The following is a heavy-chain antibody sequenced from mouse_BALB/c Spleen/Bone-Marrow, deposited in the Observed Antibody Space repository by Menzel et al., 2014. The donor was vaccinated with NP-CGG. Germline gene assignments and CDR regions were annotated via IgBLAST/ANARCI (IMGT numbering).Heavy chain of an antibody. D-gene: IGHD2-10*01. V-gene: IGHV5-9*02. J-gene: IGHJ3*01. CDR1: GFAFSSYD. CDR2: ISSGGSYT. Sequence: LQQSGGGLVKPGGSLKLSCAASGFAFSSYDMSWVRQTPEKRLEWVATISSGGSYTYYPDSVKGRFTISRDNARNTLYLQMSSLRSEDTALYYCARHPYYGNYPAWFAYWGQGTLVTVSA. CDR3: ARHPYYGNYPAWFAY.